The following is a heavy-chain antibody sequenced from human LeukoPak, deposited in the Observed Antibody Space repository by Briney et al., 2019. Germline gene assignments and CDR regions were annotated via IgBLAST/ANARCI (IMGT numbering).Heavy chain of an antibody. J-gene: IGHJ4*02. V-gene: IGHV6-1*01. D-gene: IGHD2-21*01. CDR1: GDSVSSNIDA. CDR2: TYYRSKWYY. CDR3: AIDPQGDETIFDH. Sequence: SQTLSLTCAISGDSVSSNIDAWNWIRQSPSRGLEWLGRTYYRSKWYYEYAESMRSRLTINPDTSKNQFSLHLNSVTPEDTAVYYCAIDPQGDETIFDHWGQGNLVTVSS.